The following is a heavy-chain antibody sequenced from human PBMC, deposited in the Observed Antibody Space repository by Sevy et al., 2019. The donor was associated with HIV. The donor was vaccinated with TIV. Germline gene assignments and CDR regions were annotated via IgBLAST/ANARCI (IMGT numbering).Heavy chain of an antibody. J-gene: IGHJ6*03. CDR2: ISGSSSYI. V-gene: IGHV3-21*01. CDR3: ARAAWTAAGTYYYYYYMDV. CDR1: GFTFSSYS. D-gene: IGHD6-13*01. Sequence: GGSLRLSCAASGFTFSSYSMNWVRQAPGKGLEWVSSISGSSSYIYYADSVKGRFTISRDNAKNSLYLQMNSLRAEDTAVYYCARAAWTAAGTYYYYYYMDVWGKGSTVTVSS.